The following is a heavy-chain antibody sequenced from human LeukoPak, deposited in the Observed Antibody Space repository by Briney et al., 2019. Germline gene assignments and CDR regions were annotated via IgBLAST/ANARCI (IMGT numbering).Heavy chain of an antibody. CDR2: ISYDGSNK. CDR3: ARDPAGYSSGWYYFDY. V-gene: IGHV3-30*03. J-gene: IGHJ4*02. CDR1: GITFSSYG. Sequence: GGSLRLSCAASGITFSSYGMHWVRQAPSKGLEWVAVISYDGSNKYYADSVKGRFTISRDNSKNTLYLQMNSLRAEDTAVYYCARDPAGYSSGWYYFDYWGQGTLVTVSS. D-gene: IGHD6-19*01.